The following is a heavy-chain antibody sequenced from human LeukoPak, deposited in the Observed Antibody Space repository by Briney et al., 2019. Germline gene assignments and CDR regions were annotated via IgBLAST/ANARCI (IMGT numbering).Heavy chain of an antibody. CDR2: ISSSGSTI. V-gene: IGHV3-48*03. D-gene: IGHD4-17*01. CDR3: ARDTSPPDYGDYSSDY. CDR1: GLTFSSYE. Sequence: PGGSLRLSCAASGLTFSSYEMNWVRQAPGKGLEWVSYISSSGSTIYYADSVKGRFTISRDNAKSSLYLQMNSLRAEDTAVYYCARDTSPPDYGDYSSDYRGQGTLVTVSS. J-gene: IGHJ4*02.